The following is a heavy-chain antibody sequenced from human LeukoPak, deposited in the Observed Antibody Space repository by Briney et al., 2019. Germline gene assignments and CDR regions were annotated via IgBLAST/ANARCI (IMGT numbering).Heavy chain of an antibody. CDR1: GFTVSNNY. J-gene: IGHJ4*02. CDR2: IYAGGST. D-gene: IGHD1-26*01. Sequence: GGSLRLSCAASGFTVSNNYMSWVRQAPGKGLEWVSLIYAGGSTYYADSVKGRFTISRDNSKNTLYLQMNSVRAADTAVYFCARDLFSGSYNGVNYWGQGTLVTVSS. CDR3: ARDLFSGSYNGVNY. V-gene: IGHV3-53*01.